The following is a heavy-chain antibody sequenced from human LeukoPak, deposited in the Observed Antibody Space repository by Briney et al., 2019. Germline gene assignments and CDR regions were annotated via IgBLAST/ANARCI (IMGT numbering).Heavy chain of an antibody. V-gene: IGHV5-51*01. D-gene: IGHD2-8*01. Sequence: GESLKISCKGSGYSFTSYWIAWVRQMPGKGLEWMGIIYPGDSDTRYSPSFQGQVTISADKSISTAYLQWSSLKASDTAMYYCARHVAGSGFEVLMVYAIGAFDIWGQGTMVTVSS. CDR3: ARHVAGSGFEVLMVYAIGAFDI. CDR2: IYPGDSDT. CDR1: GYSFTSYW. J-gene: IGHJ3*02.